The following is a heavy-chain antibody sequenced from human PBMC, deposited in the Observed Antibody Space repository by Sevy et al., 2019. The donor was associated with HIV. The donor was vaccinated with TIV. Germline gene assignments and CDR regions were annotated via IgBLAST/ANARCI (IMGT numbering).Heavy chain of an antibody. CDR3: AKGGRAAGRPVPFDY. CDR2: ISYDGSNK. CDR1: GFTFSSYG. D-gene: IGHD6-13*01. Sequence: GGSLRLSCAASGFTFSSYGMHWVRQAPGKGLEWVAVISYDGSNKYYADSVKGRFTISRDNSKNTLYLQMNSLRAEDTAVYYCAKGGRAAGRPVPFDYWGQGTLVTVSS. V-gene: IGHV3-30*18. J-gene: IGHJ4*02.